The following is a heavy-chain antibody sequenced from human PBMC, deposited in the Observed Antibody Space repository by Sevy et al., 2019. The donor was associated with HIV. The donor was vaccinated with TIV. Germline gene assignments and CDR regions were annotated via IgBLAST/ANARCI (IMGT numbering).Heavy chain of an antibody. D-gene: IGHD3-22*01. CDR3: ARDQLITMIVLVPAGAFDI. V-gene: IGHV3-30-3*01. CDR1: GFTFSSYA. CDR2: ISYDGSNK. J-gene: IGHJ3*02. Sequence: GGSLRLSCAASGFTFSSYAMHWVRQAPGKGLEWVAVISYDGSNKYYADSVKGRFTISRDNSKNTLYLQMNSLRAEDTAVYYCARDQLITMIVLVPAGAFDIWGQGTMVTVSS.